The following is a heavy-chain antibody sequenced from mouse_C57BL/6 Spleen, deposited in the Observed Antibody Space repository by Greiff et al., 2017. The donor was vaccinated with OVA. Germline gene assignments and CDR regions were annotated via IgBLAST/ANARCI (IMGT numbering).Heavy chain of an antibody. CDR1: GYAFSSSW. D-gene: IGHD2-2*01. CDR2: IYPGDGDT. CDR3: ARDYGYDDWYFDV. Sequence: QQSGPELVKPGASVKISCKASGYAFSSSWMNWVKQRPGKGLEWIGRIYPGDGDTNYNGKFKGKATLTADKSSSTAYMQLSSLTSEDSAVYFCARDYGYDDWYFDVWGTGTTVTVSS. V-gene: IGHV1-82*01. J-gene: IGHJ1*03.